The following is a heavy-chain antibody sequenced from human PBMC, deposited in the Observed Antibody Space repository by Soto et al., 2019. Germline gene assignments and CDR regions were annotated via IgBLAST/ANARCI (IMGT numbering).Heavy chain of an antibody. J-gene: IGHJ4*02. CDR2: IYSGGST. V-gene: IGHV3-66*01. CDR1: GFTVSSNY. D-gene: IGHD4-17*01. Sequence: GGSLRLSCAASGFTVSSNYMSWVRQAPGKGLEWVSVIYSGGSTYYADSVKGRFTISRDNSKNTLYLQMNSLRAEDTAVYYCARAPYGDYVEFDNYWGQGTLVTVSS. CDR3: ARAPYGDYVEFDNY.